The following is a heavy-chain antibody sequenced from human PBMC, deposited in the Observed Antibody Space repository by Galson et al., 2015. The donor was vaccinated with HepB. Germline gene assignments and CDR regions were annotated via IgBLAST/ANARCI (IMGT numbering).Heavy chain of an antibody. CDR2: INPNSGGT. V-gene: IGHV1-2*02. Sequence: SVKVSCKASGYTFTGYYMHWVRQAPGQGLEWMGWINPNSGGTNYAQKFQGRVTMTRGTSISTAYVELSRLRSDDTAVYYCARDFGPKANYHYYYGVDVWGQGTTVTVSS. CDR1: GYTFTGYY. CDR3: ARDFGPKANYHYYYGVDV. D-gene: IGHD3-3*01. J-gene: IGHJ6*02.